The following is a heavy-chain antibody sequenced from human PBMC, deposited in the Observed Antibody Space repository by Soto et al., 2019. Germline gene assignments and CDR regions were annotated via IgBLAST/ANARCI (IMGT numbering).Heavy chain of an antibody. Sequence: QVQLQQWGAGLLKPSETLSLTCAVYGGSFSGYYWSWIRQPPGKGLEWIGEINHSGSTNYNPSLKSRVTISVDTSKNQFSLKLSSVTAADTAVYYCARAAYGDKYNWFDPWGQGTLVTVS. V-gene: IGHV4-34*01. CDR1: GGSFSGYY. CDR3: ARAAYGDKYNWFDP. CDR2: INHSGST. D-gene: IGHD4-17*01. J-gene: IGHJ5*02.